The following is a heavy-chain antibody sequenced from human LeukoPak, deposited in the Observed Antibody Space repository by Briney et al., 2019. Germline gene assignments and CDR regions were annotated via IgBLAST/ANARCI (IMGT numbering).Heavy chain of an antibody. CDR2: ISSSSSYI. V-gene: IGHV3-21*01. CDR3: ARYLPDSSWYAAYYFDY. J-gene: IGHJ4*02. D-gene: IGHD6-13*01. Sequence: PGGSLRLSCAASGFTFSSYSMNWVRQAPGKGLEWVSSISSSSSYIYYADSVKGRFTISRDNAKNSLYLQMNSLRAEDTAVYYCARYLPDSSWYAAYYFDYWGQGTLVTVSS. CDR1: GFTFSSYS.